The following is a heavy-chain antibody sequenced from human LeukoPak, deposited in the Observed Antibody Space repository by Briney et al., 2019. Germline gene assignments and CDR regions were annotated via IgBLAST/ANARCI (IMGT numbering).Heavy chain of an antibody. CDR1: GGTFSSYA. D-gene: IGHD2-15*01. CDR3: ARAPIAATVAFDI. CDR2: IIPILGIA. Sequence: ASVKVSCKASGGTFSSYAISWVRQAPGQGLEWMGRIIPILGIANYAQKFQGRVTITADKSTSTAYMELSSLRSEDTAVYYCARAPIAATVAFDIWGQGTMVTVSS. V-gene: IGHV1-69*04. J-gene: IGHJ3*02.